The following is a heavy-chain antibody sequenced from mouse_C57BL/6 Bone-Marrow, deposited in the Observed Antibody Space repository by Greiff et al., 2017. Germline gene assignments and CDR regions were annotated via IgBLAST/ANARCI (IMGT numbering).Heavy chain of an antibody. V-gene: IGHV7-3*01. CDR1: GFTFTDYY. J-gene: IGHJ2*01. CDR3: ARWGPNYAPPYLNYYFDY. D-gene: IGHD1-1*01. CDR2: IRNKANGYTT. Sequence: EVMLVESGGGLVQPGGSLSLSCAASGFTFTDYYMSWVRQPPGKALEWLGFIRNKANGYTTEYSASVKGRFTISRDNSQSILYLQMNALRAEDSATYYCARWGPNYAPPYLNYYFDYWGQGTTLTVSS.